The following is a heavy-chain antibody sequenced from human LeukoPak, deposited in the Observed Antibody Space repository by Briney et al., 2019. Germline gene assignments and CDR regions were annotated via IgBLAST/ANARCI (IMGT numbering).Heavy chain of an antibody. CDR1: GGSFSSDY. V-gene: IGHV4-59*01. CDR3: ARGILGEGCGELPFDY. Sequence: SETLSLTCTVSGGSFSSDYWNWIRQPPGKGLEWIGYIYYSGSTNYNPSLKSRVTISVDTSKNQFSLKLRSVTAADTAVYYCARGILGEGCGELPFDYWGQGILVTVSS. D-gene: IGHD3-10*01. J-gene: IGHJ4*02. CDR2: IYYSGST.